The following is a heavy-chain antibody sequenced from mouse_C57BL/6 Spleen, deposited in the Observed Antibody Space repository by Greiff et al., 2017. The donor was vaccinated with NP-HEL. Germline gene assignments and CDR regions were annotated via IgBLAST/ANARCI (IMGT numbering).Heavy chain of an antibody. CDR2: ISDGGSST. J-gene: IGHJ4*01. CDR1: GFTFSSYA. V-gene: IGHV5-4*03. D-gene: IGHD1-1*01. CDR3: ARHYYGSSYRYAMDY. Sequence: EVKLVESGGGLVKPGGSLTLSCAASGFTFSSYAMSWVRQTPEKRLEWVATISDGGSSTYYPDNVKGRFTISRDNAKNNLYLQMSHLKSEDTAMYYCARHYYGSSYRYAMDYWGQGTSVTVSS.